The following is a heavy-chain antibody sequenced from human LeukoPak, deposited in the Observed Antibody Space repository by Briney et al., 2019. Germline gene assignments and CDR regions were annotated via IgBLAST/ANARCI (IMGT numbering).Heavy chain of an antibody. J-gene: IGHJ4*02. V-gene: IGHV3-15*01. CDR2: IKNKTDGGTT. Sequence: GGSLRLSCAASGFTFSNAWMSWVRQAPGKGREWGGRIKNKTDGGTTDYAAPVKGRFTISRDDSKNTLYLQMNSLKTEDTAVYYCTTDFGDGYISYYFDYRGQGTLVTVSS. CDR3: TTDFGDGYISYYFDY. D-gene: IGHD5-24*01. CDR1: GFTFSNAW.